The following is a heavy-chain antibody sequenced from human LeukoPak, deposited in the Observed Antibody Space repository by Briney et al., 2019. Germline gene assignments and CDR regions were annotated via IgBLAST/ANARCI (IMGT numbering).Heavy chain of an antibody. D-gene: IGHD3-3*01. CDR2: INHSGST. Sequence: KPSETLSLTCAVYGASFSGYYWSWIRQPPGKGLEWIGEINHSGSTNYNQSLKSRVTISVDTSKNQFSLKLSSVTAADTAVYYCARGSRSGYYTGMHGGAGAYMDVWGKGTTVTVSS. J-gene: IGHJ6*03. CDR1: GASFSGYY. CDR3: ARGSRSGYYTGMHGGAGAYMDV. V-gene: IGHV4-34*01.